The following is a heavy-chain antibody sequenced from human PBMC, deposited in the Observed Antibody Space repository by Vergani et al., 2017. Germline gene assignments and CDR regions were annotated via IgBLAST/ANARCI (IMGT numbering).Heavy chain of an antibody. V-gene: IGHV4-4*07. J-gene: IGHJ6*03. CDR3: ARASPYYYDSSGYLSRAYREPYYYYYYMDV. CDR1: GGSISSYY. Sequence: QVQLPESGPGLVKPSETLSLTCTVSGGSISSYYWSWIRQPAGKGLEWIGRIYTSGSTNYNPSLKSRVTMSVDTSKNQFSRKLSFVTAAATAVYYCARASPYYYDSSGYLSRAYREPYYYYYYMDVWGKGTTVTVSS. D-gene: IGHD3-22*01. CDR2: IYTSGST.